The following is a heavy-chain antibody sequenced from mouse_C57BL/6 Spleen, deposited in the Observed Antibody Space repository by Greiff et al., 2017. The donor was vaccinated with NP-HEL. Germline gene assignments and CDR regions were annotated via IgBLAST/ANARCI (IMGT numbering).Heavy chain of an antibody. J-gene: IGHJ2*01. CDR2: IDPSDSYT. CDR3: ARAPITTDLDY. V-gene: IGHV1-50*01. Sequence: QVQLQQPGAELVKPGASVKLSCKASGYTFTSYWMQWVKQRPGQGLEWIGEIDPSDSYTNYNQKFKGKATLTVDTSSSTAYMQLSSLTSEDSAVYYCARAPITTDLDYWGQGTTLTVSS. D-gene: IGHD1-1*01. CDR1: GYTFTSYW.